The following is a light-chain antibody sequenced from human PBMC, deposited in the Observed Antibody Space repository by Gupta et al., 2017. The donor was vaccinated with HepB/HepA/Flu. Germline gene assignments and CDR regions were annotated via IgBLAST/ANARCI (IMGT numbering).Light chain of an antibody. CDR3: QSYDSSLSGSKV. Sequence: QSVLTQPPSLSAPPGQRVTISCTGSSSNIGAGYDVHWYQQLPGTAPNLLIYGNSNRPSGVPDRFSGSKSGTSASLAITGLQAEEEADYYCQSYDSSLSGSKVFGGGTKLTVL. CDR1: SSNIGAGYD. J-gene: IGLJ3*02. CDR2: GNS. V-gene: IGLV1-40*01.